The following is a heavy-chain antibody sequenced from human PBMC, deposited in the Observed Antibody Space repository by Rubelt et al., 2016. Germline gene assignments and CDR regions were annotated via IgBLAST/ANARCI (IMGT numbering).Heavy chain of an antibody. Sequence: GAGLLKPSETLSPACAVYGGSFSGYYWGWIRQPPGKGLEWIGSIYYSGSTYYNPSLKSRVTISVDTSKNQFSLKLSSVTAADTAVYYCARDLVGATFGTYFDYWGQGTLVTVSS. CDR3: ARDLVGATFGTYFDY. V-gene: IGHV4-34*01. CDR2: IYYSGST. D-gene: IGHD1-26*01. J-gene: IGHJ4*02. CDR1: GGSFSGYY.